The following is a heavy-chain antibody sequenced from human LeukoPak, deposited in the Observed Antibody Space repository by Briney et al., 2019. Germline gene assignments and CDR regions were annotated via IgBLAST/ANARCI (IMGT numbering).Heavy chain of an antibody. CDR2: ISAQHGQT. V-gene: IGHV1-18*01. CDR1: GYSENFYG. Sequence: ASVKVSCKTSGYSENFYGITWVRQVAGQGLEWMGWISAQHGQTEYAPNSQDRVTMTTDTYTNTAYMELRSLRSDDTALYHCAHLHIRSSGYWGQGTLVTVSS. D-gene: IGHD6-6*01. CDR3: AHLHIRSSGY. J-gene: IGHJ4*02.